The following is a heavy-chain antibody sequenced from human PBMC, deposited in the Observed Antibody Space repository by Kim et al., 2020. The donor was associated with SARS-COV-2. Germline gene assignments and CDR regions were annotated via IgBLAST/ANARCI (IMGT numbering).Heavy chain of an antibody. Sequence: ASVKVSCKVSGHSLTELSVHWMRQAPGKGLEWVGGFDPEAGRTIYAQKLRGRLTIVEDTSTDTVYLQLSSLRSDDTALYYCATNIGADGYWCFGLWGRGTLVTVSS. CDR2: FDPEAGRT. CDR3: ATNIGADGYWCFGL. CDR1: GHSLTELS. D-gene: IGHD2-15*01. J-gene: IGHJ2*01. V-gene: IGHV1-24*01.